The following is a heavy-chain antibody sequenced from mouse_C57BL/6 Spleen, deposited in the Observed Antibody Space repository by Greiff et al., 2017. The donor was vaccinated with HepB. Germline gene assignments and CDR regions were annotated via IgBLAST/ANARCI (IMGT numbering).Heavy chain of an antibody. Sequence: QVQLQQSGTELVKPGASVKLSCKASGYTFTSYWMHWVKQRPGQGLEWIGNINPSNGGTNYNEKFKSKATLTVDKSSSTAYMQLSSLTSEDSAVYYCARCQEAQATYYAMDYWGQGTSVTVSS. V-gene: IGHV1-53*01. CDR2: INPSNGGT. CDR3: ARCQEAQATYYAMDY. D-gene: IGHD3-2*02. J-gene: IGHJ4*01. CDR1: GYTFTSYW.